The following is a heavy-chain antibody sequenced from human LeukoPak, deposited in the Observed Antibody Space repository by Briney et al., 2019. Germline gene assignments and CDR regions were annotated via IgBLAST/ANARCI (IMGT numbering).Heavy chain of an antibody. Sequence: GESLKISCKGSGYSFTSYWIGWVRQMPGKGLEWMGIIYPGDSDTRYSPSFQGQVTISVDKSINTAYLQWSSLKASDTAMYYCARPNLDDKKDAFDIWGQGTMVTVSS. CDR2: IYPGDSDT. D-gene: IGHD3-22*01. V-gene: IGHV5-51*01. CDR3: ARPNLDDKKDAFDI. CDR1: GYSFTSYW. J-gene: IGHJ3*02.